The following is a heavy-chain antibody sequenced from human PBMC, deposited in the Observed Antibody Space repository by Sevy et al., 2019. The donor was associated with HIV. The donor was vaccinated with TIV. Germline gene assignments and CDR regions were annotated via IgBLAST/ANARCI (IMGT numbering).Heavy chain of an antibody. CDR2: TSAYNGNT. D-gene: IGHD3-10*01. J-gene: IGHJ5*02. CDR1: GYTFTSYG. CDR3: ASWDGSGIRWFDP. V-gene: IGHV1-18*01. Sequence: ASVNVSCKASGYTFTSYGISWVRQAPGQGLEWMGWTSAYNGNTNYAQKLQGRVTMTTDTSTSTAYMELRSLSSDDTAVYYCASWDGSGIRWFDPWGQGTLVTVSS.